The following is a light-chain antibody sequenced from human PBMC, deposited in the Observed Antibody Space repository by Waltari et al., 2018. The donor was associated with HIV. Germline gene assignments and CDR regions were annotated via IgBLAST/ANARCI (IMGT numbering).Light chain of an antibody. V-gene: IGKV1-9*01. CDR3: QQLNSYPYT. CDR2: AAS. J-gene: IGKJ2*01. Sequence: DIQLTQSPSFLSASVGDRVTITCRASQGISSYLDWYQQKPGKAPKLLIYAASTLQSGVPSRFSCSGSGTECTLTIRSLQPEDCATYYCQQLNSYPYTFGQGTKLEIK. CDR1: QGISSY.